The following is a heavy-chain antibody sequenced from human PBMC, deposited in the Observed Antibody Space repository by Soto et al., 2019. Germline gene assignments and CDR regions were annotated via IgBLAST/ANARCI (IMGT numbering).Heavy chain of an antibody. Sequence: SQTLSLTCAISGDSVSSDSAAWNWIRQSPSRGLEWLGRTYYRSKWYNDYAVSVNGRITINPDTSKNHFSLQLNSVTPEDTAVYYCVRSRVFIAVAGMANYHYYYGMDVWGQGTTVTVSS. V-gene: IGHV6-1*01. D-gene: IGHD6-19*01. CDR3: VRSRVFIAVAGMANYHYYYGMDV. CDR1: GDSVSSDSAA. J-gene: IGHJ6*02. CDR2: TYYRSKWYN.